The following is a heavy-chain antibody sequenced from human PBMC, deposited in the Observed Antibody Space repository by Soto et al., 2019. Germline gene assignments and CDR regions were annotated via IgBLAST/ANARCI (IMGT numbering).Heavy chain of an antibody. CDR3: ARGVVGGTTD. Sequence: GGSLRLSCAGSGFMFSNYGMHWVRRAPGKGLEWVAFISYDGGETFYADSVKGRFTISRDNSERTLFLQMNSLRDEDTALYYCARGVVGGTTDWGQGTLVTVSS. D-gene: IGHD1-26*01. CDR1: GFMFSNYG. V-gene: IGHV3-30*03. CDR2: ISYDGGET. J-gene: IGHJ4*02.